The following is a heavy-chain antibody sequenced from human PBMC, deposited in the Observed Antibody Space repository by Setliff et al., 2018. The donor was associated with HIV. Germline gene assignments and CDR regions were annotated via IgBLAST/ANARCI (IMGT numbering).Heavy chain of an antibody. J-gene: IGHJ4*02. CDR2: INPSGGST. CDR1: GYTFTSYY. CDR3: ARGRGYTYDFQY. Sequence: ASVKVSCKASGYTFTSYYMHWVRQAPGQGLEWMGIINPSGGSTSYAQRFQGRVTMTRDTSTSTVYMELSSLTSGDTAVYYCARGRGYTYDFQYWGQGTLVTVSS. D-gene: IGHD5-18*01. V-gene: IGHV1-46*01.